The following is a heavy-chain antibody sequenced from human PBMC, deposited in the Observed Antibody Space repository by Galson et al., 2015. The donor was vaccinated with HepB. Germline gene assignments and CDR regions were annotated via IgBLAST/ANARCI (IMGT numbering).Heavy chain of an antibody. Sequence: SVKVSCKASGYTFTSYDINWVRQATGQGLEWMGWMNPNSGNTGYAQKFQGRVTMTRNTSISTAYMELSSLRSEDTAVYYCAGGSGVDCSGGSCYPGKIWFDPWGQGTLVTVSS. CDR3: AGGSGVDCSGGSCYPGKIWFDP. D-gene: IGHD2-15*01. CDR1: GYTFTSYD. V-gene: IGHV1-8*01. CDR2: MNPNSGNT. J-gene: IGHJ5*02.